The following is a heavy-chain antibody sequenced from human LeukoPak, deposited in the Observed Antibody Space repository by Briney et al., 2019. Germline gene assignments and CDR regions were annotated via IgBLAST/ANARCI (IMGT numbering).Heavy chain of an antibody. J-gene: IGHJ6*03. CDR2: ISYDGSNK. CDR1: GFTFSSYA. Sequence: GRSLRLSCAASGFTFSSYAMHWVRQAPGKGLEWVAVISYDGSNKYYADSVKDRFTISRDNSKNTLYLQMNSLRAEDTAVYYCARAQDSSGYDYYYMDVWGKGTTVTVSS. D-gene: IGHD3-22*01. CDR3: ARAQDSSGYDYYYMDV. V-gene: IGHV3-30*04.